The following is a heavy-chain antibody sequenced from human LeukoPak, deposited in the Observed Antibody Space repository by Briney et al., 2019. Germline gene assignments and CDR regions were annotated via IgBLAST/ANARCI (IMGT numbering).Heavy chain of an antibody. V-gene: IGHV3-53*01. CDR1: GFTVSSNY. J-gene: IGHJ4*02. CDR2: IYSVDST. CDR3: ARDRSYGGRN. D-gene: IGHD4-23*01. Sequence: GSLRLSRAASGFTVSSNYMSWVRQAPGKGLEWVSVIYSVDSTYYADSVKGRFTISRDNSKNTLYLQMNSLRAEDTAVYYCARDRSYGGRNWGQGTLVTVSS.